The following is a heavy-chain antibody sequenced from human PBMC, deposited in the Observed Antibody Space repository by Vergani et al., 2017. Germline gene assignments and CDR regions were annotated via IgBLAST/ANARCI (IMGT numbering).Heavy chain of an antibody. D-gene: IGHD3-22*01. CDR1: GYSFTSYW. CDR3: ASQFYDSSGAY. CDR2: IDPSDSYT. Sequence: VQLVQSGAEVKKPGASVKVSCKASGYSFTSYWISWVRQMPGKGLEWMGRIDPSDSYTNYSPSFQSHVTISADKSISTAYLQWSSLKASDTAMYYCASQFYDSSGAYWGQGTLVTVSS. J-gene: IGHJ4*02. V-gene: IGHV5-10-1*01.